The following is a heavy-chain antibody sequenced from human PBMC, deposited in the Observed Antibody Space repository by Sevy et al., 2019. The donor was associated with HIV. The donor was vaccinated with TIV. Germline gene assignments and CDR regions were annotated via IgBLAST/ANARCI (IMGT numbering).Heavy chain of an antibody. V-gene: IGHV3-23*01. J-gene: IGHJ1*01. CDR3: AKEDPRGFQH. CDR2: TSGSGGYT. CDR1: GFSGITFSSFV. Sequence: GGSLRLSCAASGFSGITFSSFVISWVRQAPGKGLEWVSATSGSGGYTYYADSVKGRFTISRDNSKNTLDLEMNSLRVEDTAVYYCAKEDPRGFQHWGQGTLVTVSS. D-gene: IGHD3-10*01.